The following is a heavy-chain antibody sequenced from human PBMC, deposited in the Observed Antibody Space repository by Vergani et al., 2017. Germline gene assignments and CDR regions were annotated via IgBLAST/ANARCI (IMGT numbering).Heavy chain of an antibody. J-gene: IGHJ3*02. Sequence: EVQLVESGGGLVQPGRSLRLSCAASGFTVYDYAMHWVRQVPGKGLEWVSGISWNSGSIGYADSVKGRFTIYRDNAKNSLYLQMNSLRAEDTALYYCATLDSPDAFDIWGQGTMVTVSS. D-gene: IGHD3-22*01. CDR1: GFTVYDYA. CDR2: ISWNSGSI. V-gene: IGHV3-9*01. CDR3: ATLDSPDAFDI.